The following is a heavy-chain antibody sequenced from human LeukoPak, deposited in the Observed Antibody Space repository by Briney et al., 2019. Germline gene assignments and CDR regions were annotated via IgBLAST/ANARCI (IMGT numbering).Heavy chain of an antibody. CDR1: GGSISSYY. J-gene: IGHJ4*02. Sequence: PSETLSLTCTVSGGSISSYYWSWIRQPPGKGLEWIGYIYYSGSTNYNPSLKSRVTISVDTSNNQFSLKLSSVTAADTAVYYCARHSGSSLPFDYWGQGTLVTVSS. CDR2: IYYSGST. CDR3: ARHSGSSLPFDY. V-gene: IGHV4-59*08. D-gene: IGHD6-6*01.